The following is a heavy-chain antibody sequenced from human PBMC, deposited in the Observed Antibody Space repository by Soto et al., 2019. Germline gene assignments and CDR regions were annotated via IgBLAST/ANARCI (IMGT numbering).Heavy chain of an antibody. J-gene: IGHJ6*02. CDR1: GGTFSSYA. CDR2: ITPICGTA. D-gene: IGHD6-6*01. V-gene: IGHV1-69*06. CDR3: ASSSTGLSYYYYGMDV. Sequence: QVQLVQSGAEVKKPGSSVKVSCKASGGTFSSYAISWVRQAPGQGLEWMGGITPICGTANYAQKFQGRVTITADKSTSTAYMELSSLRSEDTAVYYCASSSTGLSYYYYGMDVWDQGTTVTVSS.